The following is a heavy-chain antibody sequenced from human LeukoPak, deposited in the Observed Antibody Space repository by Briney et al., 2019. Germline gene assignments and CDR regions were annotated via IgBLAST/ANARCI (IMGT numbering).Heavy chain of an antibody. Sequence: SETLSLSCTVSGGSISSGDYYWSWIRQPPGKGLEWIGYIYYSGSTYYNPSLKSRVTISVDTSKNQFSLKLSSVTAADTAVYYCARAIPDSSGFFDYWGQGTLVTVSS. CDR1: GGSISSGDYY. CDR2: IYYSGST. V-gene: IGHV4-30-4*01. CDR3: ARAIPDSSGFFDY. D-gene: IGHD3-22*01. J-gene: IGHJ4*02.